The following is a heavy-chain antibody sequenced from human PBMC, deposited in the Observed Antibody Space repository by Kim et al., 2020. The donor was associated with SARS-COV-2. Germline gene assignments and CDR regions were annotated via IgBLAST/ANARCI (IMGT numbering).Heavy chain of an antibody. D-gene: IGHD2-2*01. CDR3: ARNFYDYGDY. V-gene: IGHV3-33*01. CDR2: IWSDGVNK. J-gene: IGHJ4*02. CDR1: GFSFNNYD. Sequence: GGSLRLSCAASGFSFNNYDMHWVRQAPGKGLEWVAIIWSDGVNKYYADSVEGRFTISRDNYKNTLYLQMNSLRAEDTAVYFCARNFYDYGDYWGQGTLVTVSS.